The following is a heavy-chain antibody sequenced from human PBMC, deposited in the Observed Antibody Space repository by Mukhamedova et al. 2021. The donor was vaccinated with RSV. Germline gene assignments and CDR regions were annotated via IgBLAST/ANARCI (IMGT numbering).Heavy chain of an antibody. CDR3: AKSGDSVSGYYRYFDY. J-gene: IGHJ4*02. V-gene: IGHV3-23*01. CDR2: IAGNGGNT. Sequence: WVSSIAGNGGNTYYAGPVRGRFTISRDNSNHAVFLQMNSLRPEDTALYYCAKSGDSVSGYYRYFDYWGQGALVTVPS. D-gene: IGHD5-12*01.